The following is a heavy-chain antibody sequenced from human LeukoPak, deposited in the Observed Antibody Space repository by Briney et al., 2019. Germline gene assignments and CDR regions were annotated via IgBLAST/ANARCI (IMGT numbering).Heavy chain of an antibody. J-gene: IGHJ4*02. CDR2: ISAYNGNT. CDR3: ARVTQTGYDFDY. D-gene: IGHD5-12*01. V-gene: IGHV1-18*01. Sequence: ASVKVSCKASGYTFTSYGISWVRQASGEGLEWMGWISAYNGNTDYAQKLQGRVTMTTDTSTSTAYMELRSLRSDDTAVYYCARVTQTGYDFDYWGQGTLVTVSS. CDR1: GYTFTSYG.